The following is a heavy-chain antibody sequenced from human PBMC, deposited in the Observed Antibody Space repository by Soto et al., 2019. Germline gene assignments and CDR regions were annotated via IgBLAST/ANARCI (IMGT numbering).Heavy chain of an antibody. CDR2: INAGNGNT. J-gene: IGHJ4*02. CDR1: GYTFTSYA. D-gene: IGHD2-21*02. CDR3: SWSIVVVTALDY. V-gene: IGHV1-3*05. Sequence: QVQLVQSGAEEKKPGASVKVSCKASGYTFTSYAMHWVRQAPGQRLEWMGWINAGNGNTKYSQKFQGRVSITRDTSESTAYMELRSLRSEDTAVYSCSWSIVVVTALDYWGQGTLVTVSS.